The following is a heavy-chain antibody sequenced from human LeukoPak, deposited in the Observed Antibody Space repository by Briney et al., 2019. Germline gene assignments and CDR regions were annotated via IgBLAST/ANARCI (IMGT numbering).Heavy chain of an antibody. J-gene: IGHJ4*02. CDR3: ARARGSKSRFFFDY. Sequence: GGSLRLSCAASGFTFGSYAMSWVRQAPGKGLEWVSAISGSGGSTYYADSVKGRFTISRDNSKNSLYLQMNSLRAEDTAVYYCARARGSKSRFFFDYWGQGTLVTVSS. CDR2: ISGSGGST. CDR1: GFTFGSYA. D-gene: IGHD3-10*01. V-gene: IGHV3-23*01.